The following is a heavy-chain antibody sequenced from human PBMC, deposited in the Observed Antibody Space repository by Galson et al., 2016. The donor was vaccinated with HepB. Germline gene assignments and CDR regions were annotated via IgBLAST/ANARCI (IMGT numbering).Heavy chain of an antibody. CDR2: ISSSSTI. Sequence: SLRLSCAASGFTLSSYSMNWVRQAPGKGLEWVSYISSSSTIYCAASVKGRFTISRDNSKNSLYLQMNRLRAEDTAVYYCARDFDYWGQGTLVTVSS. CDR3: ARDFDY. J-gene: IGHJ4*02. CDR1: GFTLSSYS. V-gene: IGHV3-48*01.